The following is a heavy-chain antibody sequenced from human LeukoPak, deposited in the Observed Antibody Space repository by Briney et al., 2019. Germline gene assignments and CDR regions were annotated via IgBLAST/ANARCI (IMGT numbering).Heavy chain of an antibody. V-gene: IGHV4-39*07. CDR2: IYYSGST. Sequence: PSETLSLTCTVSGGSISSSSYYWGWIRQPPGKGLEWIGSIYYSGSTYYNPSLKSRVTISVDTSKNQFSLKLSSVTAADTAVYYCARDDYGGNPPSLYWGQGTLVTVSS. CDR1: GGSISSSSYY. D-gene: IGHD4-23*01. J-gene: IGHJ4*02. CDR3: ARDDYGGNPPSLY.